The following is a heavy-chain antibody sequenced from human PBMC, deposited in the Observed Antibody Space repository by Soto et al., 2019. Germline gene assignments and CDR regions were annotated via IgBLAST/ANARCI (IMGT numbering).Heavy chain of an antibody. Sequence: EVQLVESGGGLVKPGGSLRLSCAASGFTFTRYSMNWVRQAPGKGLEWVSSISSTTNDIYYGDSMKGRFTISRDNAKNSLYLEMKSLRAEDTAVYYCAREAEDLTSNFDYWGQGTLVTVSS. CDR1: GFTFTRYS. J-gene: IGHJ4*02. CDR3: AREAEDLTSNFDY. V-gene: IGHV3-21*06. CDR2: ISSTTNDI.